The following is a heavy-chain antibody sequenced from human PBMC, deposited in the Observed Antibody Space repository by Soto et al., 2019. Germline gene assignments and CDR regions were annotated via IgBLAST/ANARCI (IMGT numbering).Heavy chain of an antibody. CDR3: AKGYCSSTSCYSELDY. V-gene: IGHV3-30*18. CDR2: ISYDGSNK. J-gene: IGHJ4*02. CDR1: GFTFSSYG. Sequence: GGSLRLSCAASGFTFSSYGMHWVRQAPGKGLEWVAVISYDGSNKYYADSVKGRFTISRDNSKNTLYLQMNSLRAEDTAVYYCAKGYCSSTSCYSELDYWGQGTLVTVSS. D-gene: IGHD2-2*01.